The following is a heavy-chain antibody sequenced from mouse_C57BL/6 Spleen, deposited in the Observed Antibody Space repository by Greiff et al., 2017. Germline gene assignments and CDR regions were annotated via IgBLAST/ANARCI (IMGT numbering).Heavy chain of an antibody. CDR2: INPNNGGT. V-gene: IGHV1-18*01. D-gene: IGHD3-2*01. CDR1: GYTFTDYN. Sequence: DVKLQESGPELVKPGASVKIPCKASGYTFTDYNMDWVKQSHGKSLEWIGDINPNNGGTIYNQKFKGKATLTVDKSSSTAYMELRSLTSEDTAVYYCARGIDSSHYYAMDYWGQGTSVTVSS. CDR3: ARGIDSSHYYAMDY. J-gene: IGHJ4*01.